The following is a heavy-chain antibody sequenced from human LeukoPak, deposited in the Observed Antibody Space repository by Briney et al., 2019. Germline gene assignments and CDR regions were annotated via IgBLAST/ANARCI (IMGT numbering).Heavy chain of an antibody. Sequence: SETLSLTCTVSGSSVRSFYWNWIRQPAGKGPEWIGRFYSSGITKHNPSLKSRVTMSVDTSKNQFSLKLSSVTAADTAVYYCARVQVAGPLDYWGQGTLVTVSS. V-gene: IGHV4-4*07. CDR2: FYSSGIT. CDR1: GSSVRSFY. CDR3: ARVQVAGPLDY. D-gene: IGHD6-19*01. J-gene: IGHJ4*02.